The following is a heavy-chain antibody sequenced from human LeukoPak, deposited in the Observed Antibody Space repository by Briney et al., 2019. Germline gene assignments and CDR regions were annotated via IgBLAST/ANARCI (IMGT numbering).Heavy chain of an antibody. D-gene: IGHD2-2*01. CDR3: ARVGSRVGNTGYYFDY. V-gene: IGHV3-23*01. J-gene: IGHJ4*02. CDR2: ISGSGGTT. CDR1: GFTFSSYA. Sequence: GGSLRLSCAASGFTFSSYAMSWVRQAPGKGLEWVSAISGSGGTTYYADSVKGRVTISRDNSKNTLYLQMNSLRAEDTAVYDCARVGSRVGNTGYYFDYWGQGTLVTVSS.